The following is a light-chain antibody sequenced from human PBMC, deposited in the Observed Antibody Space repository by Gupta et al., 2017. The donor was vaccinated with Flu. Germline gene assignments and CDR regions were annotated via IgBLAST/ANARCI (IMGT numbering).Light chain of an antibody. Sequence: SDIGGYNYVSWYQQHPGRAPKLLIYEVTNRPSGVSGRFSGSKSGNTASLTISGLQAEDEANYFCTSFRGTAVTLVIFGGGTKLTVL. CDR2: EVT. V-gene: IGLV2-14*01. J-gene: IGLJ2*01. CDR1: SDIGGYNY. CDR3: TSFRGTAVTLVI.